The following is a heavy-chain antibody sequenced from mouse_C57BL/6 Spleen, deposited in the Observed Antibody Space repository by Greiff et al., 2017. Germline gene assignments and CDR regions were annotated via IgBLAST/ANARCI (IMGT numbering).Heavy chain of an antibody. CDR3: AIDGSGLYAMDY. CDR2: IHPNSGST. CDR1: GYTFTSYW. V-gene: IGHV1-64*01. J-gene: IGHJ4*01. Sequence: QVHVKQPGAELVKPGASVKLSCKASGYTFTSYWMHWVKQRPGQGLEWIGMIHPNSGSTNYNEKFKSKATLTVDKSSSTAYMQLSSLTSEDSAVYYCAIDGSGLYAMDYWGQGTSVTVSS. D-gene: IGHD3-2*02.